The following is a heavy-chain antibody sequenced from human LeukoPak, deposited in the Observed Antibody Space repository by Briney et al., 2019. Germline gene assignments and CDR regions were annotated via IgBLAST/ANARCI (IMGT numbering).Heavy chain of an antibody. CDR2: IYSGGST. V-gene: IGHV3-66*01. CDR3: ARIPPYYNILTGYSPYYAMDV. Sequence: PGGSLRLSCAASGFTVSSNYMSWVRQAPGKGLEWVSVIYSGGSTYYADSVKGRFTISRDNSKNTLYLQMNSLRAEDTAVYYCARIPPYYNILTGYSPYYAMDVWGQGTTVTVSS. CDR1: GFTVSSNY. J-gene: IGHJ6*02. D-gene: IGHD3-9*01.